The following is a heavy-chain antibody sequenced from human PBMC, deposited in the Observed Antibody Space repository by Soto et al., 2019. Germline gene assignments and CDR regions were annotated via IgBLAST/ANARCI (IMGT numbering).Heavy chain of an antibody. CDR3: ARILAVDDYYYYYMDV. V-gene: IGHV4-59*08. CDR1: GGSISSYY. D-gene: IGHD3-3*02. J-gene: IGHJ6*03. CDR2: IYYSGST. Sequence: SETLSLTCTVSGGSISSYYWSWIRQPPGKGLEWIGYIYYSGSTNYNPSLKSRVTISVDTSKNQFSLKLSSVTAADTAVYYCARILAVDDYYYYYMDVWGKGTTVTVSS.